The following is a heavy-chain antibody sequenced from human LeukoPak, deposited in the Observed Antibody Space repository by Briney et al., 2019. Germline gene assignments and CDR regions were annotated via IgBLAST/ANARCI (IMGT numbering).Heavy chain of an antibody. V-gene: IGHV3-30*02. D-gene: IGHD2-21*02. CDR2: IRYDGSHK. CDR3: ANLVVTEPDAFDI. Sequence: HWVRQXRAXXXECVAFIRYDGSHKYYADYVKGRFTISRDNSKNTLYLQMNSLRAEATAVYYCANLVVTEPDAFDIWGQGTMVTVSS. J-gene: IGHJ3*02.